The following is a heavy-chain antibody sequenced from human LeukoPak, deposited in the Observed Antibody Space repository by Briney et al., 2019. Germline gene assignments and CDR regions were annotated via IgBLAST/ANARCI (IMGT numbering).Heavy chain of an antibody. CDR2: IYYSGST. D-gene: IGHD5-12*01. Sequence: SETLSLTCTVSGGSISSYYWSWIRQPPGKGLEWIGYIYYSGSTNYNPSLKSRVTISVDTSKNQFSLKLSSVTAADTAVYYCARGNRDGYNRDNWFDPWGQGTLVTVSS. CDR1: GGSISSYY. CDR3: ARGNRDGYNRDNWFDP. V-gene: IGHV4-59*01. J-gene: IGHJ5*02.